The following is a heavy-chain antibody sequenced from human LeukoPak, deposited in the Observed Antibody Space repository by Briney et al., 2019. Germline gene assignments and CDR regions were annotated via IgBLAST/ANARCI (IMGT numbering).Heavy chain of an antibody. CDR2: IYYSGST. Sequence: KPSETLSLTCSVSGDSISSGDYYWNWIRQPPGKGLEWIGYIYYSGSTSDDPSLKSRVTISMDTSKNQISLKLSSVTDADTAVYYLARLFYYGSGIRQFDYCVQGALVMFSS. CDR3: ARLFYYGSGIRQFDY. D-gene: IGHD3-10*01. V-gene: IGHV4-30-4*01. J-gene: IGHJ4*02. CDR1: GDSISSGDYY.